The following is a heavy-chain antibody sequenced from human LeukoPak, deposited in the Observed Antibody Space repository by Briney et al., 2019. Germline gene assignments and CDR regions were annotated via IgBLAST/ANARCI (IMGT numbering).Heavy chain of an antibody. CDR2: IYSGGST. J-gene: IGHJ4*02. D-gene: IGHD3-22*01. V-gene: IGHV3-53*01. CDR1: GFSVSSNY. Sequence: QSGGSLRLSCAASGFSVSSNYMSWVHQAPGKGLECVSVIYSGGSTYYADSVKGRFTISRDNSKNTLYLQMNSLRAEDTAVYYCARKTDSSGSGDYWGQGTLVTVSS. CDR3: ARKTDSSGSGDY.